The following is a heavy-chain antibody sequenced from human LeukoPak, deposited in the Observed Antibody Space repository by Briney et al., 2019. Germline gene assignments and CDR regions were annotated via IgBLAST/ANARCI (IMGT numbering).Heavy chain of an antibody. CDR3: ARRLTGYPGGDAFDI. CDR2: MDDSGST. D-gene: IGHD3-9*01. V-gene: IGHV4-30-2*01. J-gene: IGHJ3*02. CDR1: GGSLSSGGYY. Sequence: PSQTLSLTCTVSGGSLSSGGYYWSWIRQPPGKGLEWMGYMDDSGSTYYNPSLKSRVTISVDTSKNQFSLKLTSVTAADTAVYYCARRLTGYPGGDAFDIWGQGTMVTVSS.